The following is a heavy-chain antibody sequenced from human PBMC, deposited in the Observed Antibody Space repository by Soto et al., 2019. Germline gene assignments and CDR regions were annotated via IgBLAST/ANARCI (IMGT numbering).Heavy chain of an antibody. CDR2: IKQDGSEK. CDR1: GFTFSSYW. J-gene: IGHJ4*02. CDR3: AREIVVVVAATYYFDY. D-gene: IGHD2-15*01. V-gene: IGHV3-7*01. Sequence: GGSLRLSCAASGFTFSSYWMSWVRQAPGKGLEWVANIKQDGSEKYYVDSVKGRFTISRDNAKNSLYLQMNSLRAEDTAVYYCAREIVVVVAATYYFDYWGQGTLVTVSS.